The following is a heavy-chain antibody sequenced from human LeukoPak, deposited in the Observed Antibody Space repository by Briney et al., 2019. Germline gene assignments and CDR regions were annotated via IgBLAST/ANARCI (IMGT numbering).Heavy chain of an antibody. V-gene: IGHV4-34*01. CDR2: INHSGST. J-gene: IGHJ4*02. CDR3: ARGNAVNTSTDY. D-gene: IGHD6-19*01. Sequence: SETLSLTCAVYGGSFSGYYWSWIRQPPGKGLEWIGEINHSGSTNHNPSLKSRVTISVDTSKNQFSLKLSSVTAADTAVYYCARGNAVNTSTDYWGQGTLVTVSS. CDR1: GGSFSGYY.